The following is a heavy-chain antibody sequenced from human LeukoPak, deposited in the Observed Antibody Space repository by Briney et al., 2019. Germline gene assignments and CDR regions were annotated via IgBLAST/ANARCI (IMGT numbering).Heavy chain of an antibody. J-gene: IGHJ6*03. CDR1: GFTFSSYA. D-gene: IGHD4-11*01. CDR2: ISYDGSNK. Sequence: PGGSLRLSCAASGFTFSSYAMHWVRQAPGKGLEWVAVISYDGSNKYYADSVKGRFTISRDNSKNTLYLQMNSLRAEDTAVYYCARATSSHDYMDVWGKGTTVTVSS. CDR3: ARATSSHDYMDV. V-gene: IGHV3-30-3*01.